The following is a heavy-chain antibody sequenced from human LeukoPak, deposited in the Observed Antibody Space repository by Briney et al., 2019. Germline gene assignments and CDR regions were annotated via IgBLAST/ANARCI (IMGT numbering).Heavy chain of an antibody. CDR1: GXTFSRSA. CDR2: VIPILGTT. J-gene: IGHJ4*02. CDR3: ARDDGSATMGFDS. Sequence: VTVSCKASGXTFSRSAISWVRQAPGQGLEWMGGVIPILGTTNYAQKFRDRVSITTDESTSTAYMEVTSLRSVDTAVYYCARDDGSATMGFDSWGQGTLVSVSS. D-gene: IGHD1-26*01. V-gene: IGHV1-69*05.